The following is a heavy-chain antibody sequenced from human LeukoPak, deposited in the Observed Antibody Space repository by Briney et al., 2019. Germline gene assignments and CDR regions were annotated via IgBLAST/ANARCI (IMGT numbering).Heavy chain of an antibody. CDR3: ATVDTAMVGRYFDY. J-gene: IGHJ4*02. Sequence: SETLSLTCTVSGGSISSSSYYWGWIRQPPGKGLEWIGSIYYSGSTYYNPSLKSRVTISVDTSKNQFSLKLSSVTAADTAVYYCATVDTAMVGRYFDYWGQGTLVTVSP. D-gene: IGHD5-18*01. CDR1: GGSISSSSYY. V-gene: IGHV4-39*01. CDR2: IYYSGST.